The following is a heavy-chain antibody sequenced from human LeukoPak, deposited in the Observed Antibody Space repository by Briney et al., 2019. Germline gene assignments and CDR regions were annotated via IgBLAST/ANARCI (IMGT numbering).Heavy chain of an antibody. J-gene: IGHJ6*02. D-gene: IGHD3-9*01. CDR3: TRDKGMTLRYFDWPIPSGMDV. CDR1: GCTFSSYA. CDR2: ISGSGGST. V-gene: IGHV3-23*01. Sequence: GGSLRLSCAAAGCTFSSYAMSWVRKAPGKGLEWVSGISGSGGSTYYADSVKGGFTISRDNSKNTLYLQMNSLRAEDTAVYYCTRDKGMTLRYFDWPIPSGMDVWGQGTTVTVSS.